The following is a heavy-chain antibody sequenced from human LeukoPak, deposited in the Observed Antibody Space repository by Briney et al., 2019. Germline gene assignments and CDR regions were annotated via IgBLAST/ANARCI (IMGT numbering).Heavy chain of an antibody. J-gene: IGHJ4*02. Sequence: GGSLRLSCAASGFTFSSYSMNWVRQAPGKGLEWVSSISSSSSYIYYADSVKGRFTISRDNAKNSLYLQMNGLRAEDTAVYYCASIIRYYYDSSGFPSGWGQGTLVTVSS. V-gene: IGHV3-21*01. CDR2: ISSSSSYI. CDR1: GFTFSSYS. D-gene: IGHD3-22*01. CDR3: ASIIRYYYDSSGFPSG.